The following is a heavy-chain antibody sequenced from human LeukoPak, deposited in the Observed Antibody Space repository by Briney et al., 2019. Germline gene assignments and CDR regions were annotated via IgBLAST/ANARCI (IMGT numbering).Heavy chain of an antibody. V-gene: IGHV3-30*18. Sequence: GRSLRLSCAASGFTFSSYGMHWVRQAPGRGLEWVTVISYDGSNKYYADSVKGRFTISRDNSKNTLYLQMNSLRAEDTAVYYCAKDMWAYYYDSSGPPPFDYWGQGTLVTISS. D-gene: IGHD3-22*01. J-gene: IGHJ4*02. CDR3: AKDMWAYYYDSSGPPPFDY. CDR2: ISYDGSNK. CDR1: GFTFSSYG.